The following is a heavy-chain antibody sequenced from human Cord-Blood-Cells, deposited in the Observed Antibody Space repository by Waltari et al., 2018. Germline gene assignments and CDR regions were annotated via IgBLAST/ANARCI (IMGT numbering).Heavy chain of an antibody. J-gene: IGHJ4*02. CDR2: IYSGVST. CDR3: ARGVGSGWYDY. V-gene: IGHV3-53*04. Sequence: EVQLVESGGGLVQPGGSLRLSCAASGFTVSSNYMSWVRQAPGKGLEWVSVIYSGVSTYYADSVKGRFTISRHNSTNTLYLQMNSLRAEDTAVYYWARGVGSGWYDYWGQGTLVTVSS. D-gene: IGHD6-19*01. CDR1: GFTVSSNY.